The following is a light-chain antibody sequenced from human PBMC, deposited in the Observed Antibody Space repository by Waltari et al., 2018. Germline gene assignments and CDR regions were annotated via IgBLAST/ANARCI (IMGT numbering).Light chain of an antibody. J-gene: IGKJ1*01. CDR1: QSVNRW. CDR2: ETS. V-gene: IGKV1-5*03. Sequence: DIQMTQSPSTLSASLGDRVTITCRASQSVNRWLAWYLQKPGKAPELLIYETSNLERGVPSRFSGSGAGKEFTLTISSLQPDDFGTYYCQQYVNYWTFGQGTKVEIK. CDR3: QQYVNYWT.